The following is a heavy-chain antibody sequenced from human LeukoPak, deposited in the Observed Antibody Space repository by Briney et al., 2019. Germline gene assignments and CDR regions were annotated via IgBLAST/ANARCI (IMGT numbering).Heavy chain of an antibody. V-gene: IGHV4-39*01. CDR3: ARFWSGRVFPVPLDY. CDR1: GGSISSSSYY. CDR2: IYYSGST. D-gene: IGHD2-21*01. J-gene: IGHJ4*01. Sequence: PSETLSLTCTVSGGSISSSSYYWGWIRQPPGKGLEWIGSIYYSGSTYYNPSLKSRVTISVDTSKNQFSLKLSSVTAADTAVYCCARFWSGRVFPVPLDYWGHGNQVTVSS.